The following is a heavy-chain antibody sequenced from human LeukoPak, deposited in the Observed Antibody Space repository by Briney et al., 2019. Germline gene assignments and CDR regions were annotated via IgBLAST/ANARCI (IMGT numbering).Heavy chain of an antibody. Sequence: GRSLRLSCAASGFTFSSFWMHWVRQAPGKGLEWVSSIKGDGGTTNYADSVKGRFTISRDNAKNTLYLQMNSLRAEDTAVYYCARGGGGLGYWGQGTLVTVSS. J-gene: IGHJ4*02. CDR3: ARGGGGLGY. V-gene: IGHV3-74*01. CDR2: IKGDGGTT. D-gene: IGHD3-16*01. CDR1: GFTFSSFW.